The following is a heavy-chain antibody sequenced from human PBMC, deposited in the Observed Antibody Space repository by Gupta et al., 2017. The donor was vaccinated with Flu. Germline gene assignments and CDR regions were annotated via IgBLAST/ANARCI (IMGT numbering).Heavy chain of an antibody. CDR1: RFLFRASA. CDR3: TRRPDEYCAGSRCTTFDP. Sequence: VEPGGALVLPGVSLHLSCTAARFLFRASAMPWSRRYSGRGLGWLGRMGSKANSYATRFEASIKGRFTSTRDVSTNTTYWKMNSRKPEDTAKYYCTRRPDEYCAGSRCTTFDPWGQGTVFTVSS. D-gene: IGHD2/OR15-2a*01. V-gene: IGHV3-73*01. CDR2: MGSKANSYAT. J-gene: IGHJ5*02.